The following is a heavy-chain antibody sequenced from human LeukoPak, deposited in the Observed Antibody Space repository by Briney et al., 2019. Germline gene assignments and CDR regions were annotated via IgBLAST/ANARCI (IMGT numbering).Heavy chain of an antibody. CDR1: GFTFSSYS. V-gene: IGHV3-21*01. CDR2: ISSSSSYI. CDR3: ARPSSPVAGS. J-gene: IGHJ5*02. Sequence: GGSLRLSCAASGFTFSSYSMNWVRQAPGKGLEWVSSISSSSSYIYCADSVKGRFTISRDNAKNSLYLQMNSLRAEDTAVYYCARPSSPVAGSWGQGTLVTVSS.